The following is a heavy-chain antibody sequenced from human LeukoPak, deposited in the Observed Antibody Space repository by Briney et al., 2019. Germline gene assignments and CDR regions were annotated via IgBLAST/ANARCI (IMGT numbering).Heavy chain of an antibody. D-gene: IGHD6-6*01. CDR2: IYYSGST. CDR1: GGSISSGGYY. CDR3: ARARPPLLYFDY. J-gene: IGHJ4*02. V-gene: IGHV4-31*03. Sequence: PSETLSLTCTVSGGSISSGGYYWSWIRQHPGKGLEWIGYIYYSGSTNYNPSLKSRVTMSVDTSKNQFSLKLSSVTAADTAVYYCARARPPLLYFDYWGQGTLVTVSS.